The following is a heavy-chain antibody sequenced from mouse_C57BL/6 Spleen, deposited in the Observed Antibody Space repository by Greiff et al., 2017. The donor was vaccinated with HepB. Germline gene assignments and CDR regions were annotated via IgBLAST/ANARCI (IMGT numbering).Heavy chain of an antibody. V-gene: IGHV1-55*01. Sequence: QVQLQQPGAELVKPGASVKMSCKASGYTFTSYWITWVKQRPGQGLEWIGDIDPGSGSTNYNEKFKSKATLTVDKSSSTAYMPLSSLTSEDSVVYYCARGEAYEAPGYWGQGTAVTVSS. J-gene: IGHJ4*01. D-gene: IGHD6-5*01. CDR3: ARGEAYEAPGY. CDR2: IDPGSGST. CDR1: GYTFTSYW.